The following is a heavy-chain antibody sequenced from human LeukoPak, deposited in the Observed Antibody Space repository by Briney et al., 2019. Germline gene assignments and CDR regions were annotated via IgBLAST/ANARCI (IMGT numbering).Heavy chain of an antibody. CDR1: GFTFSSYG. CDR3: ARPGTDSNYYYYYMDV. CDR2: IRFDGSFA. D-gene: IGHD1-1*01. Sequence: GGSLRLSCAASGFTFSSYGMHWVRQAPGKGLEWVAFIRFDGSFAFYAGSVKGRFTLSRDNSKNTLYLQMNSLRAEDTAVYYCARPGTDSNYYYYYMDVWGKGTTVTVSS. J-gene: IGHJ6*03. V-gene: IGHV3-30*02.